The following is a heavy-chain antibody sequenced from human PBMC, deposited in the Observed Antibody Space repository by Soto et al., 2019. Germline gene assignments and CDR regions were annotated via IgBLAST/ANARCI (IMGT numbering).Heavy chain of an antibody. V-gene: IGHV4-39*01. CDR2: IYYSGST. CDR1: GGSISSSSYY. D-gene: IGHD2-15*01. CDR3: ARHSDEYCSGGSCYLAYYYYMDV. Sequence: SETLSLTCTVSGGSISSSSYYWGWIRQPPGKGLEWIGSIYYSGSTYYNPSLKSRVTISVDTSKNQFSLKLSSVTAAETAVYYCARHSDEYCSGGSCYLAYYYYMDVWGKGTTVTVSS. J-gene: IGHJ6*03.